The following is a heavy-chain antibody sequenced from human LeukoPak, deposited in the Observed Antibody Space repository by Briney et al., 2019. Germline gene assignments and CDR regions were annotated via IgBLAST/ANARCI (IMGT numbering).Heavy chain of an antibody. V-gene: IGHV4-39*01. CDR1: GGSISSSNHY. Sequence: SETLSLTCAVSGGSISSSNHYWGWIRQPPGKGLEWIGTISYSGSTYYKPSLKSRVTISVDTSKNQLSLKLSSVTAADTAVYYCARAYCSGGSCYSGFDYWGQGALVTVSS. J-gene: IGHJ4*02. CDR3: ARAYCSGGSCYSGFDY. D-gene: IGHD2-15*01. CDR2: ISYSGST.